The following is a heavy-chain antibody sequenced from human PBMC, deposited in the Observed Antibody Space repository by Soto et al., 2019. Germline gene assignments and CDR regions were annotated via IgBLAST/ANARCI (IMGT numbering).Heavy chain of an antibody. V-gene: IGHV1-18*04. CDR3: ARARCTPDRCYTHHFDV. Sequence: QVHLVQSGGEVTRPGASVKVSCKSSGYTFTSYGVSWVRQAPGQGLEWLGWISVYTGNTKHAQKFQDMVTLTTEASTTTAYMELRSMRSDDTAVYYCARARCTPDRCYTHHFDVWGQGTTVTVSS. CDR1: GYTFTSYG. J-gene: IGHJ6*02. CDR2: ISVYTGNT. D-gene: IGHD2-8*01.